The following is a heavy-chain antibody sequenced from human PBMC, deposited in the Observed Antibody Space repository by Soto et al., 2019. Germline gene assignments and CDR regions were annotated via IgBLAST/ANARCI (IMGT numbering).Heavy chain of an antibody. V-gene: IGHV1-46*01. CDR2: INPSGGST. CDR3: ARALYDTDSIPVWAKRRCYAMDV. D-gene: IGHD3-22*01. CDR1: QYKFTNYC. J-gene: IGHJ6*02. Sequence: QVQLVQSGAEVKKPGASVKVSCKASQYKFTNYCVHWVRQAPGQGLEWMGIINPSGGSTTYARRFRGRVTMTSDTSTSTVYMELSSLISEDTAVYYCARALYDTDSIPVWAKRRCYAMDVWGLGTTVTVSS.